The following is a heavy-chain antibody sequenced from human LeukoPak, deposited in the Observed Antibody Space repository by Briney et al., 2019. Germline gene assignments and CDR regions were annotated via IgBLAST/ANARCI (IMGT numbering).Heavy chain of an antibody. Sequence: GESLRISCQGFGYPFTTSWIGWVRQLPGKGLEWTAIIYAGNSDAKYSPSFQGQVSISTDRSISTAYLHWSSLKASDTAMYYCARLKFMNYYDNSGSGMDVWGQGTTVTVSS. J-gene: IGHJ6*02. CDR3: ARLKFMNYYDNSGSGMDV. V-gene: IGHV5-51*01. D-gene: IGHD3-22*01. CDR2: IYAGNSDA. CDR1: GYPFTTSW.